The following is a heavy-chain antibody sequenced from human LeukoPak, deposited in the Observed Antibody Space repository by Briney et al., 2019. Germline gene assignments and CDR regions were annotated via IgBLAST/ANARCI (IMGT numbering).Heavy chain of an antibody. Sequence: GGSLRLSCTASGFIFTSYGMNWVRQAPGKGLEWVSYISSSGSNIFYADSVKGRFTISRDQAKDSVFLQMNSLRVEDTALYHCVRDRGTATVRSFDIWGQGTMVTVSS. D-gene: IGHD4-17*01. J-gene: IGHJ3*02. CDR1: GFIFTSYG. V-gene: IGHV3-48*01. CDR2: ISSSGSNI. CDR3: VRDRGTATVRSFDI.